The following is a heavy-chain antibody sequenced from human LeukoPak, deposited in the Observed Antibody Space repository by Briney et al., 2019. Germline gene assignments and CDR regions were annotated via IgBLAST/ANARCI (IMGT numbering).Heavy chain of an antibody. V-gene: IGHV4-34*01. Sequence: PSETLSLTCAVYGGSFSGYYWSWIRQPPGKGLEWIGEINHSGSTNYNPSLKSRVTISVDTSKNQFSLKLSSVTAADTAVYYCARTSYNSGPTPGGYWGRGTLVTVSS. J-gene: IGHJ4*02. D-gene: IGHD1-14*01. CDR2: INHSGST. CDR1: GGSFSGYY. CDR3: ARTSYNSGPTPGGY.